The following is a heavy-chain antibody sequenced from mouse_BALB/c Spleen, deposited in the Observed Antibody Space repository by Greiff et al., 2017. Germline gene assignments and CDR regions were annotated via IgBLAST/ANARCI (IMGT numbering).Heavy chain of an antibody. CDR1: GFSLSRYS. Sequence: VMLVESGPGLVAPSQSLSITCTVSGFSLSRYSVHWVRQPPGKGLEWLGMIWGGGSTDYNSALKSRLSISKDNSKSQVFLKMNSLQTDDTAMYYCARNPASQLHYAMDYWGQGTSVTVSS. D-gene: IGHD4-1*02. CDR2: IWGGGST. CDR3: ARNPASQLHYAMDY. V-gene: IGHV2-6-4*01. J-gene: IGHJ4*01.